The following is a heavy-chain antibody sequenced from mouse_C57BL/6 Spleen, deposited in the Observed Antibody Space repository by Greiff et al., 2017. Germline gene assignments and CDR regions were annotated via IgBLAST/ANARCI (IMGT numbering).Heavy chain of an antibody. CDR3: AGYGSSDWYFDV. J-gene: IGHJ1*03. Sequence: QVQLQQPGAELVRPGSSVKLSCKASGYTFTSYWMHWVKQRPIQGLEWIGNIDPSDSETHYNQKFKDKATLTVDKSSSTAYMQLSSLTSEDSAVYYCAGYGSSDWYFDVWGTGTTVTVSS. V-gene: IGHV1-52*01. D-gene: IGHD1-1*01. CDR2: IDPSDSET. CDR1: GYTFTSYW.